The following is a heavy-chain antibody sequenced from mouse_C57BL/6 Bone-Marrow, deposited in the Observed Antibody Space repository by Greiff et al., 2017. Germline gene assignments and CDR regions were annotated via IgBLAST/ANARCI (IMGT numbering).Heavy chain of an antibody. D-gene: IGHD1-1*01. Sequence: VQLQQPGAELVRPGSSVKLSCKASGYTFTSYWMHWVKQRPIQGLEWIGNIDPSDSETHYNQKFKDKATLTVDKSSITAYMQLSSLTSEDSAVYYCARGWIITTVPLYFDVWGTGTTVTVSS. V-gene: IGHV1-52*01. CDR1: GYTFTSYW. J-gene: IGHJ1*03. CDR3: ARGWIITTVPLYFDV. CDR2: IDPSDSET.